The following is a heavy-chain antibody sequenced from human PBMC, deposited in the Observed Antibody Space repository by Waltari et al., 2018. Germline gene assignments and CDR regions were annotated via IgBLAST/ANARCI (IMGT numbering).Heavy chain of an antibody. V-gene: IGHV4-34*01. CDR2: INHSGST. CDR3: ARGVRFSSSWYYYYYYGMDV. D-gene: IGHD6-13*01. CDR1: GGSFSGYY. J-gene: IGHJ6*02. Sequence: QVQLQQWGAGLLKPSETLSLTCAVYGGSFSGYYWSWIRKPPGKGLEWIGEINHSGSTNYNPSLKSRVTISVDTSKNQFSLKLSSVTAADTAVYYCARGVRFSSSWYYYYYYGMDVWGQGTTVTVSS.